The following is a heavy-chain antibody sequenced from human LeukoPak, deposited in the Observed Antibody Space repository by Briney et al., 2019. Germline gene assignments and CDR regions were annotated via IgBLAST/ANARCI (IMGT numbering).Heavy chain of an antibody. J-gene: IGHJ5*02. V-gene: IGHV3-48*02. CDR1: GFTFSSYS. Sequence: GGSLRLSCAASGFTFSSYSMNWVRQAPGKGLEWVSYISSSSSTIYYADSVKGRFTISRDNARNSLYLQMNGLRDEDTAVYYCARGSTYYYDSSGYPWGQGTLVTVSS. CDR3: ARGSTYYYDSSGYP. CDR2: ISSSSSTI. D-gene: IGHD3-22*01.